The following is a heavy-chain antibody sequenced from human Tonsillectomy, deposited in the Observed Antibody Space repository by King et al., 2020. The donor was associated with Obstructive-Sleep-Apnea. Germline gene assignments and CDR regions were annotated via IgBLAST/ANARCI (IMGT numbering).Heavy chain of an antibody. D-gene: IGHD5-12*01. CDR3: ARDISGYGTDDY. CDR2: ISSSSSYT. Sequence: QLVESGGGLVKPGGSLRLSCAASGFTFSDYYMSWIRQAPGKGLEWVSYISSSSSYTNYADPVKGRFTISRDNAKNSLYLQMNSLRAEDTAVYYCARDISGYGTDDYWGQGTLVTVSS. V-gene: IGHV3-11*06. J-gene: IGHJ4*02. CDR1: GFTFSDYY.